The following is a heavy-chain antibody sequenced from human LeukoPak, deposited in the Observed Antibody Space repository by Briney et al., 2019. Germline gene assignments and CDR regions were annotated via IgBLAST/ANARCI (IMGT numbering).Heavy chain of an antibody. CDR1: GYTFTGYY. V-gene: IGHV1-2*02. Sequence: ASVKVSCKASGYTFTGYYMHWVRQAPGQGLEWMGWINPNSGGTNYAQKFQGRVTMTRDTSISTAYMELSRLRSDDTAVYYCARCALRTGIVVVPAAMPSFDYYYMDVWGKGTTVTISS. CDR2: INPNSGGT. D-gene: IGHD2-2*01. J-gene: IGHJ6*03. CDR3: ARCALRTGIVVVPAAMPSFDYYYMDV.